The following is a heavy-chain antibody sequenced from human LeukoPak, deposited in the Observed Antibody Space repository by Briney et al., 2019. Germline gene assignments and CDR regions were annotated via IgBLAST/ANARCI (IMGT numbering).Heavy chain of an antibody. CDR2: INPNSGGT. D-gene: IGHD3-16*02. CDR3: AGRGSMITFGGVIADDY. J-gene: IGHJ4*02. CDR1: GYTFTGYY. V-gene: IGHV1-2*02. Sequence: ASVKVSCKASGYTFTGYYMHWVRQAPGQGLEWMGWINPNSGGTNYAQKFQGRVTMTRDTSISTAYMELSRLRSDDTAVYYCAGRGSMITFGGVIADDYWGQGTLVTVSS.